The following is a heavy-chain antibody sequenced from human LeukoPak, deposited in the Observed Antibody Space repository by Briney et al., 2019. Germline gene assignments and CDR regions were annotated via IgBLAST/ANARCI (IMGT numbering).Heavy chain of an antibody. D-gene: IGHD2-2*01. CDR3: ARDRSSSTSGMDV. J-gene: IGHJ6*02. CDR2: IYYSGST. CDR1: GGSISSGDYC. V-gene: IGHV4-30-4*01. Sequence: SQTLSLTCTVSGGSISSGDYCWSWIRQPPGKGLEWIGYIYYSGSTYYNPSLKSRVTISVDTSKNQFSLNLSSVTAADTAESYCARDRSSSTSGMDVWGQGTTVTVSS.